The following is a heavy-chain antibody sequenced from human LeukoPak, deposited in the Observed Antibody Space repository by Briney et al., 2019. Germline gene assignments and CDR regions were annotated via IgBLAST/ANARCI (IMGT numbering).Heavy chain of an antibody. J-gene: IGHJ4*02. CDR3: ARTRVLRYFDWITWGFDY. D-gene: IGHD3-9*01. V-gene: IGHV4-34*01. Sequence: PSETLSLTCAVYGGSFSGDYWSWIRQPPGKGLEWVGEINHSGSTNYNPSLKSRVTISLDSSKNQFSLKLRSVTAADTAVYYCARTRVLRYFDWITWGFDYWGQGALVTVSS. CDR1: GGSFSGDY. CDR2: INHSGST.